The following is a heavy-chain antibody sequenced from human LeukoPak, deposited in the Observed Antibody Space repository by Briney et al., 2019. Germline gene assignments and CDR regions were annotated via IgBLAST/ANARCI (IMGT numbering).Heavy chain of an antibody. CDR1: GFSVSSNY. CDR2: IYSGGST. V-gene: IGHV3-53*01. Sequence: GGSLRLSCAASGFSVSSNYMSWVRQAPGKGLEWVSVIYSGGSTYYADSVKGRFTISRDNSKNTLYMEMNSLRAEDTAVYYCAKGGRGSIATRPDYWGQGTLVTVSS. J-gene: IGHJ4*02. D-gene: IGHD6-6*01. CDR3: AKGGRGSIATRPDY.